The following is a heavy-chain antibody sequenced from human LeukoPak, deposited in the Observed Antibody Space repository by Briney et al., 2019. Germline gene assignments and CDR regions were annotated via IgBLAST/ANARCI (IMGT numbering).Heavy chain of an antibody. V-gene: IGHV3-30*18. D-gene: IGHD6-13*01. CDR1: GFTFSSYG. Sequence: GRSLRLSCAASGFTFSSYGMHWVRQAPGKGLEWVAVISYDGSNKCYADSVKGRFTISRDNSKNTLYLQMNSLRAEDTAVYYCAKEVRWYFGYWGQGTLVTVSS. CDR3: AKEVRWYFGY. CDR2: ISYDGSNK. J-gene: IGHJ4*02.